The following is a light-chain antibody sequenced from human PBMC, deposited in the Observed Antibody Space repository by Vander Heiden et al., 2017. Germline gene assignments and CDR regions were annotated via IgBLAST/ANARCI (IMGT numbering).Light chain of an antibody. CDR1: TSHIRGNT. J-gene: IGLJ1*01. CDR2: ADN. CDR3: ASWDDSLNCPV. Sequence: QSVLTQPPSASGTPGQRVTISCSGSTSHIRGNTVNWCQQLPGTAPKVLIYADNQRPSGVPDRFSGSKSGTSASLAISGLQSEDEADYYCASWDDSLNCPVFGTGTKVTVL. V-gene: IGLV1-44*01.